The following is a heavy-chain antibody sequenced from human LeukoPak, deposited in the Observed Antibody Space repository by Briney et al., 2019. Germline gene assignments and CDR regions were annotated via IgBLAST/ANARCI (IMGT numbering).Heavy chain of an antibody. CDR2: IYHSGST. CDR1: GASISSNNW. J-gene: IGHJ4*02. CDR3: ARDSASWFGELAGFDY. Sequence: PSETLSLTCAVSGASISSNNWWSWVRQPPGKGLEWIGEIYHSGSTNYNLSLKSRVTISIDKSKNQFSLKLSSVTAADTAVYYCARDSASWFGELAGFDYWGQGTLVTVS. D-gene: IGHD3-10*01. V-gene: IGHV4-4*02.